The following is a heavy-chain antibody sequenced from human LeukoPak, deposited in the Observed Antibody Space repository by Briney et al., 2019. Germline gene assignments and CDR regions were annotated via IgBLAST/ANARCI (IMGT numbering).Heavy chain of an antibody. Sequence: SETPSLTCSVSDGSISSRSYFWGWIRQPPGKGLEWIASLSYSGDTYYNRSLKSRVTMSVDTSKNQLSLKLNSMTAADTAVYYCVKGYSNGVNKEVWLDPWGQGTLVTVSS. V-gene: IGHV4-39*07. CDR3: VKGYSNGVNKEVWLDP. CDR1: DGSISSRSYF. D-gene: IGHD2-8*01. CDR2: LSYSGDT. J-gene: IGHJ5*02.